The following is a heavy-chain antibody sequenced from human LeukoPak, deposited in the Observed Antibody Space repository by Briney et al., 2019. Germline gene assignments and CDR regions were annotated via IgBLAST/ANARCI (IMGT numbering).Heavy chain of an antibody. CDR1: GFTFSGYE. D-gene: IGHD2-2*01. CDR2: ISTGGTTI. Sequence: PGGSLRLSCAVSGFTFSGYEMHWVRQASGKGLEWVSSISTGGTTIYYADSVKGRFTISRDNAKNSLYLQMNSLRAEDTAVYYCASTSPIYCSSASCYGGFFDYWGQGTLVTVSS. V-gene: IGHV3-48*03. J-gene: IGHJ4*02. CDR3: ASTSPIYCSSASCYGGFFDY.